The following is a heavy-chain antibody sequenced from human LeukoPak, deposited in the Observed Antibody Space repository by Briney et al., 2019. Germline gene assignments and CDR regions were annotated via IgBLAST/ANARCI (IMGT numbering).Heavy chain of an antibody. D-gene: IGHD3-10*01. V-gene: IGHV4-59*01. CDR2: IYYSGST. CDR1: GGSISSYY. CDR3: ARDHVTMVRGVIITRYFDY. Sequence: SETLSLTCTVSGGSISSYYWSWIRQPPGKGLEWIGYIYYSGSTNYNPSLRSRVTISVDTSKNQFSLKLSSVTAADTAVYYCARDHVTMVRGVIITRYFDYWGQGTLVTVSS. J-gene: IGHJ4*02.